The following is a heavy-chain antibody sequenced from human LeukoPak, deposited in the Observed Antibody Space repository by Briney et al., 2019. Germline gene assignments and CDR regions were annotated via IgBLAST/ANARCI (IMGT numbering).Heavy chain of an antibody. CDR3: ASYGDYLYY. CDR1: GFTFSSYW. Sequence: GGSLRLSCAASGFTFSSYWMHWVRQAPGKGLVWVSRINSDESSTNYADSVKGRFTISRDNAKNTLYLQMNSLRAEDTAVYYCASYGDYLYYWGKGTLVTVSS. V-gene: IGHV3-74*01. J-gene: IGHJ4*01. CDR2: INSDESST. D-gene: IGHD4-17*01.